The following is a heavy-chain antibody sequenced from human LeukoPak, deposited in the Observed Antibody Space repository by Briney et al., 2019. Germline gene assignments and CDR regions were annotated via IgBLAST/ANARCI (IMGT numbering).Heavy chain of an antibody. V-gene: IGHV4-59*06. CDR1: GGSISSYY. Sequence: SETLSLTCTVSGGSISSYYWSWIRQPPGKGLEWIGYIYYSGSTYYNPSLKSRVTISVDTSKNQFSLKLSSVTAADTAVYYCAGYCSSTSCYPLYYFDYWGQGTLVTVSS. D-gene: IGHD2-2*01. J-gene: IGHJ4*02. CDR3: AGYCSSTSCYPLYYFDY. CDR2: IYYSGST.